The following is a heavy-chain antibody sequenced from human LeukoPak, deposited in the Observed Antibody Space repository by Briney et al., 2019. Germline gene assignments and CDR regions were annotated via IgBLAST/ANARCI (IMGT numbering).Heavy chain of an antibody. V-gene: IGHV3-30-3*01. CDR1: GLTFSSYA. CDR2: ISYDGSNK. Sequence: GGSLRLSCAASGLTFSSYAMHWVRQAPGKGLEWVAVISYDGSNKYYADSVKGRFTISRDNSKNTLYLQMNSLRAEDTAVYYCARDLYDSSGQLDYWGQGTLVTVSS. CDR3: ARDLYDSSGQLDY. J-gene: IGHJ4*02. D-gene: IGHD3-22*01.